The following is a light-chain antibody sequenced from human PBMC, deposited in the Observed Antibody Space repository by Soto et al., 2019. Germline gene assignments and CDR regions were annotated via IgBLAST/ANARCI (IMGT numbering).Light chain of an antibody. J-gene: IGKJ1*01. CDR2: GAS. V-gene: IGKV3-15*01. Sequence: EIVMTQSPATLSVSQGEKATISCRASQSVSSNLAWYQQKPGQAPRLLIYGASTRATGIPARFSGSGSGTEFTLTISSLQSEDFAVYYCQQYNNWPPGTFGQGTKVDIK. CDR1: QSVSSN. CDR3: QQYNNWPPGT.